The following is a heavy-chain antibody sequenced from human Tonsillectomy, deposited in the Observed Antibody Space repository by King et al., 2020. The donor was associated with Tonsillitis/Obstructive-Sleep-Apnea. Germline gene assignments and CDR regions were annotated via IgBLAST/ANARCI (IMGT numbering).Heavy chain of an antibody. CDR3: AGGRVRGVSIRYYYGMDV. V-gene: IGHV1-69*10. J-gene: IGHJ6*02. CDR1: GGTFSSYA. CDR2: IIPILGIA. D-gene: IGHD3-10*01. Sequence: QLVQSGAEVKKPGSSVKVSCKASGGTFSSYAISWVRQAPGQGLEWMGGIIPILGIANYAQKFQGRVTITADKSTSTAYMELSSLGSEDTAVYYCAGGRVRGVSIRYYYGMDVWGQGTTVTVSS.